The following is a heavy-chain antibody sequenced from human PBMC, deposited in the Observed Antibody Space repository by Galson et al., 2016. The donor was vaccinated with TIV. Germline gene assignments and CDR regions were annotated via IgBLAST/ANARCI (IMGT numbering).Heavy chain of an antibody. J-gene: IGHJ4*02. V-gene: IGHV3-11*06. Sequence: LRLSCAASGLTTGDYYMSWIRQAPGKGPEWISHISSSGTYTNYADSVRGRFTIPRDNARNSLFLHMTALRVEDTAVYYCATAGHRDWAPHPYILDYWGQGTLVTVSS. CDR1: GLTTGDYY. CDR3: ATAGHRDWAPHPYILDY. D-gene: IGHD3-9*01. CDR2: ISSSGTYT.